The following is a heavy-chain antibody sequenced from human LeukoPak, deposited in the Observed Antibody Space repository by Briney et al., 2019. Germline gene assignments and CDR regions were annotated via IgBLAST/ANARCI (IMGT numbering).Heavy chain of an antibody. CDR1: GGSISSYY. Sequence: SETLSLTCTVSGGSISSYYWSWIRQPPGKGLEWIGYIYYSGSTKYNPSLKSRVTISVDTSKNQLSLKLSSVTAADTAVYYCASLIVVVPAAMRGDGFDIWGQGTMVTVSS. CDR3: ASLIVVVPAAMRGDGFDI. CDR2: IYYSGST. J-gene: IGHJ3*02. D-gene: IGHD2-2*01. V-gene: IGHV4-59*01.